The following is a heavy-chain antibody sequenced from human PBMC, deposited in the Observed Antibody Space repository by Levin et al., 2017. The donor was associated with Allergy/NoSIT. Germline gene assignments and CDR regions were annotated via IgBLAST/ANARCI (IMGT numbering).Heavy chain of an antibody. CDR1: GYTFTSYD. CDR3: ARLSGDYGVRDYGMDV. Sequence: GASVKVSCRASGYTFTSYDIHWVRQATGQGLEWMGWMNPNSAYTGYPQKFQGRVTMTRNTSISTAYMELSSLRSEDTAVYYCARLSGDYGVRDYGMDVWGQGTTVTVSS. J-gene: IGHJ6*02. D-gene: IGHD4-17*01. V-gene: IGHV1-8*01. CDR2: MNPNSAYT.